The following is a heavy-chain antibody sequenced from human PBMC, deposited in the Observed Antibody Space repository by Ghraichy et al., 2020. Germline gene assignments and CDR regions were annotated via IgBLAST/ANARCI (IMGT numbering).Heavy chain of an antibody. D-gene: IGHD2-2*01. V-gene: IGHV4-34*01. Sequence: SETLSLTCAVSGGSFSGYYWNWIRQPPAPGLEWIGEISHSGSTNYNPSLKIRITITVDTSKNQFSLKLSSVTAAATAVYYCARDNARRVFHYYYGMDVWGQGTTVTVSS. CDR1: GGSFSGYY. CDR2: ISHSGST. J-gene: IGHJ6*02. CDR3: ARDNARRVFHYYYGMDV.